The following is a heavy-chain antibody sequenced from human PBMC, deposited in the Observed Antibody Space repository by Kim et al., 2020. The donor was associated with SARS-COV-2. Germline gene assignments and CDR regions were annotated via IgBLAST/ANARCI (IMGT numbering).Heavy chain of an antibody. J-gene: IGHJ4*02. CDR3: ARDSVDSGSYLDY. D-gene: IGHD3-10*01. Sequence: QYAVSVEGRFNISRDNSKYTVYLQMNSLRVEDTALYYCARDSVDSGSYLDYWGQGTPVTVSS. V-gene: IGHV3-30*01.